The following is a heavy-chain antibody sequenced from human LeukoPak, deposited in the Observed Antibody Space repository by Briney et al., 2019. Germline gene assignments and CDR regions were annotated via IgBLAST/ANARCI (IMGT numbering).Heavy chain of an antibody. V-gene: IGHV3-30*18. D-gene: IGHD1-26*01. CDR2: ISYDGSNK. CDR3: AKAVNSGSYYQRSGHFDY. CDR1: GFTFSSYG. J-gene: IGHJ4*02. Sequence: PGGSLSLSCAASGFTFSSYGMHWVRQAPGKGLEWVAVISYDGSNKYYADSVKGRFTISRDNSKNTLYLQMNSLRAEDTAVYYCAKAVNSGSYYQRSGHFDYWGQGTLVTVSS.